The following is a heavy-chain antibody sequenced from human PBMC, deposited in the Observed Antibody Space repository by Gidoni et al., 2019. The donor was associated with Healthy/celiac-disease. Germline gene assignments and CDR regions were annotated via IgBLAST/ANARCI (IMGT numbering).Heavy chain of an antibody. CDR3: AREVAGGAAGGY. CDR1: GFTFSSYG. CDR2: IWYDGSNK. J-gene: IGHJ4*02. Sequence: QVQLVESGGGVVQPGRSLRLSCAASGFTFSSYGMHWVRQAPGKGLEWVAVIWYDGSNKYYADSVKGRFTISRDNSKNTLYLQMNSLRAEDTAVYYCAREVAGGAAGGYWGQGTLVTVSS. V-gene: IGHV3-33*01. D-gene: IGHD3-16*01.